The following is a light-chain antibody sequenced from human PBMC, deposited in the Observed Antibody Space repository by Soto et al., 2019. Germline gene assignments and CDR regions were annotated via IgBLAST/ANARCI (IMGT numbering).Light chain of an antibody. CDR1: QSVSSY. CDR2: DAS. J-gene: IGKJ5*01. Sequence: EIMLTQSPATVSLSPGERATLSCRASQSVSSYLAWYQQKPGQAPRLLIYDASNRATGIPARFSGSGSGTDFTLTISSLEPEDFAVYYCQQRSNWPTTFGQGTRLEI. V-gene: IGKV3-11*01. CDR3: QQRSNWPTT.